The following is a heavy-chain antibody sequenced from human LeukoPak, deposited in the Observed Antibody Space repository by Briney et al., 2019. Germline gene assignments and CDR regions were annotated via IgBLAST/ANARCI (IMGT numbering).Heavy chain of an antibody. J-gene: IGHJ6*03. CDR2: VNHREVT. Sequence: SETLSLTCAVYGGSFDGYYWSWFRQAPGGGLEWIGEVNHREVTHYNPSLKSRVTISVDKSKNQFSLKLSSVTAADTAVYYCARIRGYGRDYYFYYMDVWGKGTTVTVSS. D-gene: IGHD6-13*01. V-gene: IGHV4-34*01. CDR1: GGSFDGYY. CDR3: ARIRGYGRDYYFYYMDV.